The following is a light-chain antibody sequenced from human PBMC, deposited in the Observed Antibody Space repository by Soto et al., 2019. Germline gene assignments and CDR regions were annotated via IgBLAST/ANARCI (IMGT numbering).Light chain of an antibody. J-gene: IGKJ5*01. CDR3: QQYAGPPTT. Sequence: EIVLRQSPATLSLSPGERATLSCRASQSVSSYLAWYQQKPGQAPRLLIYGASTRATGIPARFSGGGSGTDFTLTISRLEPEDFAVYFCQQYAGPPTTFGQGTRLEIK. V-gene: IGKV3-20*01. CDR2: GAS. CDR1: QSVSSY.